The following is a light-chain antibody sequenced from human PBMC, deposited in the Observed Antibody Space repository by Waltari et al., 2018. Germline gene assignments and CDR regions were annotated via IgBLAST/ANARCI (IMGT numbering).Light chain of an antibody. J-gene: IGLJ2*01. V-gene: IGLV1-44*01. CDR1: SSNIGSIT. CDR2: TSN. CDR3: AAWDDSLNVV. Sequence: QSVLTQPPSASGTPGQRVTISCSGSSSNIGSITVNWYQQLPGTAPKLLIYTSNQRPSGVPDRFSGSKSGTSASLAISGLQSEDEADYYCAAWDDSLNVVFGGGTKLTVL.